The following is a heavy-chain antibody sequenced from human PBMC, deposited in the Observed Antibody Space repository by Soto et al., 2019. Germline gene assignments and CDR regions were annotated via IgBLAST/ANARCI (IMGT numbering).Heavy chain of an antibody. D-gene: IGHD6-6*01. CDR3: ARAKLRETYFDY. CDR2: IIPIFGTA. Sequence: SVKVSCKASGGTFSSYAISWVRQAPGQGLEWMGGIIPIFGTANYAQKFQGRVTITADESTSTAYMELSSLRSEDTAVYYCARAKLRETYFDYWGQGTLVTVSS. CDR1: GGTFSSYA. V-gene: IGHV1-69*13. J-gene: IGHJ4*02.